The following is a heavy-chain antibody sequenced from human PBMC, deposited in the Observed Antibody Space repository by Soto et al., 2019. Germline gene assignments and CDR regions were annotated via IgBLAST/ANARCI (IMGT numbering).Heavy chain of an antibody. V-gene: IGHV3-30-3*01. CDR2: IAYDGSNK. Sequence: QVQLVESGGGVVQPGRPLRLSCAASRFTFSSYAMHWVRQAPGKGLEWVAVIAYDGSNKYYADSVKGRFPISRDNSKNTLYLQINSLRAEDTAVYYCARGDSSSWGMDVWGQGTTVTVSS. CDR3: ARGDSSSWGMDV. CDR1: RFTFSSYA. D-gene: IGHD6-13*01. J-gene: IGHJ6*02.